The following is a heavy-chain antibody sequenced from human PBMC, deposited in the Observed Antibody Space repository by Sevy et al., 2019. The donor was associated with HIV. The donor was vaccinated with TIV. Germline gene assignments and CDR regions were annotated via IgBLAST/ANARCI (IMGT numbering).Heavy chain of an antibody. V-gene: IGHV3-64*01. Sequence: GGSLRLSCAASGFTFSTYAMYWVRQAPGKGLEYVSAISGGGGNTYYGTSVKGRFTVSRDNAKNPLYLQMGSLRAEDMAGYFCARKYHDTSGYPRYSMDVWGQGTTVTVSS. J-gene: IGHJ6*02. CDR3: ARKYHDTSGYPRYSMDV. CDR2: ISGGGGNT. CDR1: GFTFSTYA. D-gene: IGHD3-22*01.